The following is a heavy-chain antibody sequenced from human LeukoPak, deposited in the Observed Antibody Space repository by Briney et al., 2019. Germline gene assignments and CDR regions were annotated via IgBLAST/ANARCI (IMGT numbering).Heavy chain of an antibody. CDR2: VSGSGGST. J-gene: IGHJ4*02. CDR1: GFTFSSYG. V-gene: IGHV3-23*01. D-gene: IGHD2-21*02. Sequence: GGSLRLSCAASGFTFSSYGMSWVRQAPGKGLEWVSAVSGSGGSTYYADSVKGRFTISRDNSKNTLYLQMNSLRAEDTAVYYCARDGSRGNLVTAPDYWGQGTLVTVSS. CDR3: ARDGSRGNLVTAPDY.